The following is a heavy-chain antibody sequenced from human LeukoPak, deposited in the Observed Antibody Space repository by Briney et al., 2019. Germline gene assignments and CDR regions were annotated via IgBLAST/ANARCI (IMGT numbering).Heavy chain of an antibody. J-gene: IGHJ4*02. Sequence: GASVKVSCKASGYTFTSYYMHWVRQAPGQGLEWMGRIIPILGIVNYAQKFQGRVTITADKSTSTAYMDLSSLRSEDTAVYYCATGRDGYPEAFDYWGQGALVTVSS. D-gene: IGHD5-24*01. V-gene: IGHV1-69*04. CDR3: ATGRDGYPEAFDY. CDR1: GYTFTSYY. CDR2: IIPILGIV.